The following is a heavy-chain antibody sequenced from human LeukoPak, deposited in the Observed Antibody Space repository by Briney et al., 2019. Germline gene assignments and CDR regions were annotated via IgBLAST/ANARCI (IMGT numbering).Heavy chain of an antibody. CDR1: GFTFSSYS. D-gene: IGHD3-9*01. CDR2: ISSSSSYI. V-gene: IGHV3-21*01. CDR3: AKSHHRYFEILDF. Sequence: GGSLRLSCAASGFTFSSYSMNWVRQAPGKGLEWVSSISSSSSYIYYADSVKGRFTISRDNAKNSMYLQMNSLRAEDTANYCAKSHHRYFEILDFWGQGSLVTVSS. J-gene: IGHJ4*02.